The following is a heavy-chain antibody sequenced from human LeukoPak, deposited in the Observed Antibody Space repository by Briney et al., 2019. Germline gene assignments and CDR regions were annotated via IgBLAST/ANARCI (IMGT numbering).Heavy chain of an antibody. V-gene: IGHV3-53*01. D-gene: IGHD1-26*01. CDR3: ARERELWGSAFDI. J-gene: IGHJ3*02. Sequence: GGSLRLSCAASGFTVSSNYMSWVRQAPGKGLEWVSVIYSGGSTYYSDSVKGRFTISRNNSKNTLYLQMNSLRAEDTAVYYCARERELWGSAFDIWGQGTIVTVSS. CDR2: IYSGGST. CDR1: GFTVSSNY.